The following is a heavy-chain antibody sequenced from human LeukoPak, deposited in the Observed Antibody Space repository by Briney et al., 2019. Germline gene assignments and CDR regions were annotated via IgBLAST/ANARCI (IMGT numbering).Heavy chain of an antibody. V-gene: IGHV3-23*01. CDR3: AKRGVVIRVILVGFYKEAYYFDS. J-gene: IGHJ4*02. D-gene: IGHD3-22*01. CDR2: ISGGGGGT. Sequence: GGSLRLSCAVSGITLSNYGMSWVRQAPGKGLERVAGISGGGGGTTYADSVKGRFTISRDNNKNTLFLQMNSLRAEDTAVYFCAKRGVVIRVILVGFYKEAYYFDSWGQGALVTVSS. CDR1: GITLSNYG.